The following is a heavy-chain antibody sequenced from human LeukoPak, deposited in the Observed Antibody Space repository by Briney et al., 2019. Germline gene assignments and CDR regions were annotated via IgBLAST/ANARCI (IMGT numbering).Heavy chain of an antibody. D-gene: IGHD3-9*01. CDR1: GFTFSSYA. V-gene: IGHV3-30*04. CDR2: ISYDGSNK. CDR3: AKDRDDILGPYWFDP. J-gene: IGHJ5*02. Sequence: GGSLRLSCAASGFTFSSYAMHWVRQAPGKGLEWVAVISYDGSNKYYADSVKGRFTISRDNSKNTLYLQMNSLRAEDTAVYYCAKDRDDILGPYWFDPWGQGTLVTVSS.